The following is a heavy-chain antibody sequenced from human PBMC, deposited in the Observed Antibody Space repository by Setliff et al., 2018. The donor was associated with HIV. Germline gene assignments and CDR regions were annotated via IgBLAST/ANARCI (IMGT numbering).Heavy chain of an antibody. CDR2: INAGSGDT. Sequence: ASVKVSCKASGYTFINNAIHWVRQAPGQRLEWMGWINAGSGDTRYSRKFQGRVTITAETSATTSYMELSGLRSADTGIYYCARGGLTAPTGYWGRGTLVTVSS. V-gene: IGHV1-3*01. J-gene: IGHJ4*02. CDR3: ARGGLTAPTGY. CDR1: GYTFINNA. D-gene: IGHD3-9*01.